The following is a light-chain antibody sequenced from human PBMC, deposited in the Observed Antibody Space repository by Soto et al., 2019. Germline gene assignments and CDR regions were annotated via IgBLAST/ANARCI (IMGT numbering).Light chain of an antibody. J-gene: IGLJ3*02. Sequence: NFMLAQPHSVSESPGKTVTISCIRSSGSIASNYVQWYQQRPGSASTTVIYEDNQRPSGVPVRFSGSVDTSSNSASLTISGLQTEDEADYYCQSYDTINRVFGGGTKLTVL. CDR2: EDN. CDR3: QSYDTINRV. CDR1: SGSIASNY. V-gene: IGLV6-57*04.